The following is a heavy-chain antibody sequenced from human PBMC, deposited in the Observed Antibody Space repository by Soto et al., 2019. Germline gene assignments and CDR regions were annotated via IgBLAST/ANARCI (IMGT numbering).Heavy chain of an antibody. D-gene: IGHD6-13*01. CDR1: GGSISSYY. CDR2: IYYSGST. Sequence: SETLSLTCTVSGGSISSYYWSWIRQPPGKGLEWIGYIYYSGSTNYNPSLKSRVTISVDTSKNQFSLKLSSVTAADTAVYYCARGGYSSSWPTYYFDYWGQGTLVTVSS. CDR3: ARGGYSSSWPTYYFDY. V-gene: IGHV4-59*01. J-gene: IGHJ4*02.